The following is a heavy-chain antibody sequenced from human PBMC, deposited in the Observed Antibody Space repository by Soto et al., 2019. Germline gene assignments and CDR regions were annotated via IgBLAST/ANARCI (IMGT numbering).Heavy chain of an antibody. V-gene: IGHV1-46*01. CDR2: INPSGGST. CDR3: ARELTYYTMADDAFDI. Sequence: ASVKVSCKASGYTFTSYYMHWVRQAPGQGLEWMGIINPSGGSTSYAQKFQGRVTMTRDTSTSTVYMELSSLRSEDTAVYYCARELTYYTMADDAFDIWGQGTPVTVSS. J-gene: IGHJ3*02. CDR1: GYTFTSYY. D-gene: IGHD3-10*01.